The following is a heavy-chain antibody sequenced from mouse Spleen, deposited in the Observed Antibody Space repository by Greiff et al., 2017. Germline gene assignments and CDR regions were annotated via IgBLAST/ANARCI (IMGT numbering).Heavy chain of an antibody. V-gene: IGHV1-81*01. CDR1: GYTFTSYG. D-gene: IGHD4-1*01. Sequence: QVQLKESGAELARPGASVKLSCKASGYTFTSYGISWVKQRTGQGLEWIGEIYPRSGNTYYNEKFKGKATLTADKSSSTAYMELRSLTSEDSAVYFCARCSGDYYAMDYWGQGTSVTVSS. CDR2: IYPRSGNT. J-gene: IGHJ4*01. CDR3: ARCSGDYYAMDY.